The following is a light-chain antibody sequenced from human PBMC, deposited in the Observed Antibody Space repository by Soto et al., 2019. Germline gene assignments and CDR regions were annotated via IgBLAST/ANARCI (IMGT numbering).Light chain of an antibody. V-gene: IGLV1-40*01. Sequence: QSVLTQPPSVSGAPGQRVTISCTGSSSNIGAGYDVHWYQQLPGTAPKLLIYGNSNLPSGVPDRFSGSKSGTSASLAITGLQAEDEADYYCQSYDRSLSGVVFGGGTKLTVL. CDR1: SSNIGAGYD. J-gene: IGLJ2*01. CDR3: QSYDRSLSGVV. CDR2: GNS.